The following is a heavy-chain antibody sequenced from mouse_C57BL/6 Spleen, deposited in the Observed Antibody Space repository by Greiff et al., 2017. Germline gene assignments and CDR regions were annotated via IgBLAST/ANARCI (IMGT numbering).Heavy chain of an antibody. CDR2: IDPSDSYT. CDR3: ARSRGLLDRDY. CDR1: GYTFTSYW. J-gene: IGHJ2*02. Sequence: QVQLQQPGAELVMPGASVKLSCKASGYTFTSYWMHWVKQRPGQGLEWIGEIDPSDSYTNYNQKFKGKSTLTVDKSSSTAYMQRSSLTSEDSAVYDCARSRGLLDRDYWGQGTSVTVSS. D-gene: IGHD1-1*01. V-gene: IGHV1-69*01.